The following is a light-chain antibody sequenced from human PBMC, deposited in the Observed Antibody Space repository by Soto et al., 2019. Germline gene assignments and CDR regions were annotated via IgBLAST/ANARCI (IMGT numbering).Light chain of an antibody. Sequence: VPMTQSPSSLSASIGDSVSFTCQAHQDISKFLNWYQHKPGQAPSLLIYDASKSHFGVPSRFSGSGSGTDFTFTISSLQPEDNATYYCQQYENRPYTFGPGTKVDIK. J-gene: IGKJ3*01. CDR1: QDISKF. CDR3: QQYENRPYT. CDR2: DAS. V-gene: IGKV1-33*01.